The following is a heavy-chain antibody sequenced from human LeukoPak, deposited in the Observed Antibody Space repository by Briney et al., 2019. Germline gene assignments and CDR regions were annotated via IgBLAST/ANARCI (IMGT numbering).Heavy chain of an antibody. D-gene: IGHD5-24*01. Sequence: GGSLRLSCAVSGFTFSSYWMNWVRQVPGKGLVWVSHINTFGTTATYAGSVKGRFTISRDNANNTLYLQMNSLRVEDTAVYYCVRDNAYKFDYWGQGTLVAVSS. CDR1: GFTFSSYW. CDR3: VRDNAYKFDY. J-gene: IGHJ4*02. CDR2: INTFGTTA. V-gene: IGHV3-74*01.